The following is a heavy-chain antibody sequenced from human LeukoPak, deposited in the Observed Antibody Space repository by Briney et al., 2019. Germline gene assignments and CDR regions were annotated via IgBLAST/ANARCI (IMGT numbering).Heavy chain of an antibody. CDR1: GFTFSSYE. CDR2: ISSGSTI. J-gene: IGHJ6*02. V-gene: IGHV3-48*03. D-gene: IGHD4-17*01. Sequence: GGSLRLSCAASGFTFSSYEMNWVRQAPGKGLEWVSYISSGSTIYYADSVKGRFTISRDNAKNSLYLQMNSLRAEDTAVYYCARAYGDYYYYYGMDVWGQGTTVTVSS. CDR3: ARAYGDYYYYYGMDV.